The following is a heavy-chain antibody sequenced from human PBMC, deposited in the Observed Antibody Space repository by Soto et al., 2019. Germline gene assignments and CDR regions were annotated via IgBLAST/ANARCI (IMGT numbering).Heavy chain of an antibody. CDR2: VNWNGGST. CDR3: VRGASLNFDY. J-gene: IGHJ4*02. Sequence: EVQLVESGGGVLRPGGSLRLSCAASGFTFDDYGMSWARPAPGKGLELVSGVNWNGGSTGYADSVKGRFTISRDNAKNSLYLQMNSLRAEDTAFYYCVRGASLNFDYWGQGTLVTVSS. V-gene: IGHV3-20*04. D-gene: IGHD1-26*01. CDR1: GFTFDDYG.